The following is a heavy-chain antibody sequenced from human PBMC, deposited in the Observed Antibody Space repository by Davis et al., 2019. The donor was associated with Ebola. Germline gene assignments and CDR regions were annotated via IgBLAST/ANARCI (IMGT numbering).Heavy chain of an antibody. D-gene: IGHD5-12*01. Sequence: GESLKISCAASGFTFSSYLMSWVRQAPGKGLEWVANIKQDGSEKYYVDSVKGRFTISRDNAKNSLYLQMNSLRAEDTAVYYCARERWLRGYYFDYWGQGTLVTVSS. V-gene: IGHV3-7*01. CDR1: GFTFSSYL. J-gene: IGHJ4*02. CDR3: ARERWLRGYYFDY. CDR2: IKQDGSEK.